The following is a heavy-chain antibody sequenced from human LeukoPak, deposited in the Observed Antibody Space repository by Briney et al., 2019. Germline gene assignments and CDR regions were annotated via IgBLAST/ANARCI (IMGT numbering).Heavy chain of an antibody. Sequence: GGSLRLSCAASGFTFSSYSMNWVRQAPGKGLEWVSSISSRSSYIYYADSVKGRFTISRDNAKNSLYLQMNSLRAEDTAVYYCASSGSNPYFDYWGQGTLVTVSS. V-gene: IGHV3-21*01. CDR3: ASSGSNPYFDY. D-gene: IGHD4-23*01. CDR2: ISSRSSYI. J-gene: IGHJ4*02. CDR1: GFTFSSYS.